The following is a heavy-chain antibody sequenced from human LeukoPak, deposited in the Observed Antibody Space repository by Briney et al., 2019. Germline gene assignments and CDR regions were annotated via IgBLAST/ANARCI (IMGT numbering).Heavy chain of an antibody. CDR1: GFSFSVYW. J-gene: IGHJ4*02. D-gene: IGHD2-15*01. CDR3: AKDGSCSGGSCYTAVRDY. CDR2: IKTDGSIT. V-gene: IGHV3-74*01. Sequence: GGSLRLSCAASGFSFSVYWMHWVRQAPGKGPVWVSRIKTDGSITDYADFVKGRFTISRDNAKNTLYLQMNSLRAEDTAVYYCAKDGSCSGGSCYTAVRDYWGQGTLVTVSS.